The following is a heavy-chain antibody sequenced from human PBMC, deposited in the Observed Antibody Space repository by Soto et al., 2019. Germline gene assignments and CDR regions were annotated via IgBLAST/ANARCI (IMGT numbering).Heavy chain of an antibody. CDR1: GGSVSSGTYY. CDR3: AIFYDSIGYRVDY. V-gene: IGHV4-61*01. D-gene: IGHD3-22*01. J-gene: IGHJ4*02. CDR2: IYYTGST. Sequence: QVQLQESGPGLVKPSETLSLTCTVSGGSVSSGTYYWSWIRQPPGKGLEWIGYIYYTGSTNYNPSLMSRVTISVDTSKNQFSLKRSSLTAADTAVYYFAIFYDSIGYRVDYWRQGALVTVSS.